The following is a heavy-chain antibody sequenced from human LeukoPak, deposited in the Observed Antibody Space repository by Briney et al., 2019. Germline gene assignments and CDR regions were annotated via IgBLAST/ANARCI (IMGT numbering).Heavy chain of an antibody. D-gene: IGHD2-2*01. CDR3: AKDLHCSSTSCPSYYYGMDV. Sequence: GGSLRLSCAASGFTFSSYAMSWVRQAPGKGLEWVSVICGSGGSKYYADSVRGRFTISRDNSENTLYLQMNSLRAEDTAVYYRAKDLHCSSTSCPSYYYGMDVWGQGTTVTVSS. CDR2: ICGSGGSK. V-gene: IGHV3-23*01. CDR1: GFTFSSYA. J-gene: IGHJ6*02.